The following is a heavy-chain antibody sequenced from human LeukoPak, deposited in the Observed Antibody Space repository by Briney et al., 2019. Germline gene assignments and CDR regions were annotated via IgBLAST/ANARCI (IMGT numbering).Heavy chain of an antibody. CDR2: IYSGGST. CDR1: GFTVSSNY. V-gene: IGHV3-53*01. D-gene: IGHD2-15*01. Sequence: PGGSLRLSCAASGFTVSSNYMSWVRQAPGKGLEWVSVIYSGGSTYYADSVKGRFTISRDNSKNTLYLQMNSLRAEDTAVYYCARSDCSGGSCYLDYWGQGTLVTVSS. J-gene: IGHJ4*02. CDR3: ARSDCSGGSCYLDY.